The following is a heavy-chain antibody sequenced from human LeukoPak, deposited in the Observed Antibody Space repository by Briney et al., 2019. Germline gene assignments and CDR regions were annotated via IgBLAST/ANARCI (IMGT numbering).Heavy chain of an antibody. V-gene: IGHV1-2*02. D-gene: IGHD1-26*01. CDR3: ASGIKSILVGAHDAFDI. Sequence: GASVKVSCKASGYTFTSYAMNWVRQAPGQGLEWMGWINPNSGGTNYAQRFQGRVTMTRDTSISTAYMELSRLRSDDTAVYYCASGIKSILVGAHDAFDIWGQGTMVTVSS. CDR1: GYTFTSYA. CDR2: INPNSGGT. J-gene: IGHJ3*02.